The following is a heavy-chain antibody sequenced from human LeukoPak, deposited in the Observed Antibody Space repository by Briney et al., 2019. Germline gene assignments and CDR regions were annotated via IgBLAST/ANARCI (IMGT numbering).Heavy chain of an antibody. V-gene: IGHV3-73*01. Sequence: QAGGSLRLSCAASGFTFSGSAMHWVRQASGKGLEWVGRIRSKANSYATAYAASVKGRFTISRDDSKNTAYLQMNSLKTEDTAVYYCTSQRGGQPDYWGQGTLVTVSS. CDR3: TSQRGGQPDY. CDR1: GFTFSGSA. CDR2: IRSKANSYAT. J-gene: IGHJ4*02. D-gene: IGHD4-23*01.